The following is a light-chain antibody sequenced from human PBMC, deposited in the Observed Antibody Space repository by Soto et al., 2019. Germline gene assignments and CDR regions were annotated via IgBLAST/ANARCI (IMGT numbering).Light chain of an antibody. CDR2: GAS. Sequence: ELVLTQSPDTLSVSPGERATLSCRASQTVGSNLAWYQQKPGQAPRLLIYGASTRASDTPARFSGSGSVTEFALTISSLQSEDFAVYYCQQYNNWPITFGQGTRLENK. CDR3: QQYNNWPIT. V-gene: IGKV3D-15*01. J-gene: IGKJ5*01. CDR1: QTVGSN.